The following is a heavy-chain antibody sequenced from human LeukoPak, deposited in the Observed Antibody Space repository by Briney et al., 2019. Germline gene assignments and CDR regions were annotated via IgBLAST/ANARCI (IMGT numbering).Heavy chain of an antibody. V-gene: IGHV5-51*01. CDR1: GYSFTTYW. Sequence: GESLKISCKGFGYSFTTYWVAWVRQMPGKGLEWMGIIYPGDSDTRYSPSFQGQVTISADKSISAAYLQWSSLKASDTAMYYCARSPYGDCWFDPWGQGTLVTVSS. J-gene: IGHJ5*02. D-gene: IGHD4-17*01. CDR3: ARSPYGDCWFDP. CDR2: IYPGDSDT.